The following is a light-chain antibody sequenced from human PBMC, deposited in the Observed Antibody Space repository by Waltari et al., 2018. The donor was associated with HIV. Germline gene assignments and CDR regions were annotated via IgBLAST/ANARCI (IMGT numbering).Light chain of an antibody. CDR2: DDS. J-gene: IGLJ2*01. V-gene: IGLV3-21*02. Sequence: SYVLTQPPSVSVAPGLTARIPCGGINIGRIRLHWYQQKPGQAPVLVVYDDSGRPSGIPERFSGSNSGNTATLTISRIEAGDEADYYCQVWDSSSDLGVFGGGTKVTVL. CDR3: QVWDSSSDLGV. CDR1: NIGRIR.